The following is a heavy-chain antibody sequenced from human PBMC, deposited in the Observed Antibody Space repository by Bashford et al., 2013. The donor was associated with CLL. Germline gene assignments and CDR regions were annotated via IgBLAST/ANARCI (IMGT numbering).Heavy chain of an antibody. CDR2: TFYRSKWST. CDR3: VRDYDQSFDY. Sequence: SQTLSLTCAISGDNVSTKIAAWNWIRQSPSGGLEWLGRTFYRSKWSTEYAASVESRININPDTTRNLFSLHLSSVTPEDTAVYYCVRDYDQSFDYWGQGVLVTVSS. V-gene: IGHV6-1*01. J-gene: IGHJ4*02. CDR1: GDNVSTKIAA. D-gene: IGHD3-22*01.